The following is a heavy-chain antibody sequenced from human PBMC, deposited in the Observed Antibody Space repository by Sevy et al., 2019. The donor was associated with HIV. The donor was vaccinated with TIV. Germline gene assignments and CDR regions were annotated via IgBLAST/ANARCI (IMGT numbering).Heavy chain of an antibody. Sequence: GGSLRLSCAASGFTFSDYSLNWVRQAPGKGLEWVSYISRSGTTRHYADSVRGRFTISRDDAKNSLYLQMSSLGDEDTAGYYCARDDTASYLPVSWGQGTLVTVSS. J-gene: IGHJ4*02. D-gene: IGHD3-10*01. CDR1: GFTFSDYS. CDR2: ISRSGTTR. CDR3: ARDDTASYLPVS. V-gene: IGHV3-48*02.